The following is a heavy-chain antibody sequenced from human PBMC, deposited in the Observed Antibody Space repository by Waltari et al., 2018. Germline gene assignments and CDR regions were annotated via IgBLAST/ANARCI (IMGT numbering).Heavy chain of an antibody. Sequence: VQLQASGPGLVKPSDTLSLTCTVSGGSISSHYWSWIRQPPGKGLEWIGYIYYSGSTNYNPSLKSRVTISVDTSKNQFSLKLSSVTAADTAVYYCARGGGGWSDYWGQGTLVTVSS. V-gene: IGHV4-59*11. CDR1: GGSISSHY. D-gene: IGHD6-19*01. J-gene: IGHJ4*02. CDR2: IYYSGST. CDR3: ARGGGGWSDY.